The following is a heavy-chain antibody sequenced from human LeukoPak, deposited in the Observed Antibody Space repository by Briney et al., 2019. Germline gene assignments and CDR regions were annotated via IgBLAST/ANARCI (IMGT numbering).Heavy chain of an antibody. Sequence: GASLQISCKGSGYSFTSYWIGWVRQLPGKGLEWMGIIYPGDSDTRYSPSFQGQVAISADKSISTAYLQWSSLRASDTAMYYCARRVAAAGTRNYYGMDVWGQGTTVTVSS. V-gene: IGHV5-51*01. CDR2: IYPGDSDT. J-gene: IGHJ6*02. D-gene: IGHD6-13*01. CDR3: ARRVAAAGTRNYYGMDV. CDR1: GYSFTSYW.